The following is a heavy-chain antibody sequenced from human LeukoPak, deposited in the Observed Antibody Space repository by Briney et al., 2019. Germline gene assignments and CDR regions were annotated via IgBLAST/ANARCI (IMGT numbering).Heavy chain of an antibody. D-gene: IGHD6-19*01. CDR2: ISGSGGST. J-gene: IGHJ4*02. CDR3: AKGYVGGIAVAQGA. V-gene: IGHV3-23*01. Sequence: PGGSLRLSFAASGFTFSSYAMSWVRQAPGKGLEWVSAISGSGGSTYYADSVKGRFTISRDNSKNTLYLQVNSLRAEDTAVYYCAKGYVGGIAVAQGAWGQGTLVTVSS. CDR1: GFTFSSYA.